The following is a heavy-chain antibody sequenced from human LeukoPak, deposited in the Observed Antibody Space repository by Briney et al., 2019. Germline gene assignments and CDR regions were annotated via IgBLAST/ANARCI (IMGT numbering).Heavy chain of an antibody. CDR3: ATRGVGGSPYYFDY. D-gene: IGHD1-26*01. CDR2: ISGSGGST. V-gene: IGHV3-23*01. J-gene: IGHJ4*02. CDR1: GFTFSNYA. Sequence: AGGSLRLSCAASGFTFSNYAMSWVRQAPGKGLEWVSLISGSGGSTNYGDSVKGRFTISRDNSKNTLYVEMNSLRADDTAVYYCATRGVGGSPYYFDYWGQGTLVTVSS.